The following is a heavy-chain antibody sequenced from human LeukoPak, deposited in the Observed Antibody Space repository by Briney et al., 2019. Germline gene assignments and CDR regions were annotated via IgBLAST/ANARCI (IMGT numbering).Heavy chain of an antibody. Sequence: GGALRLSCAACGCCLIGERMNWVGQAPGRGVEGVSSIYSGGRTDYAHSVKRRFTMSMDNSKNTLYLQVNVLRAGRTAVYLCARENYSSGWYGDYWGKGTLVTVSS. D-gene: IGHD6-19*01. CDR1: GCCLIGER. V-gene: IGHV3-53*01. CDR2: IYSGGRT. CDR3: ARENYSSGWYGDY. J-gene: IGHJ4*02.